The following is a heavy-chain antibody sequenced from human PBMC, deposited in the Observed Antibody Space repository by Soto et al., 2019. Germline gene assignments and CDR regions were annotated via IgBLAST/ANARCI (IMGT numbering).Heavy chain of an antibody. CDR2: ISSTGSTI. J-gene: IGHJ5*02. Sequence: QVQLMESGGGLVKPGGSLRLSCAGSGFTFSDYYMSWIRQAPGKGLEWVSYISSTGSTIYYADSVKGRFTISRDNAKNSLDLRMNNLRDEDTAVYYCARPYGHDSSCYYQRYNWFDTWGQGALVTVSS. D-gene: IGHD3-22*01. CDR3: ARPYGHDSSCYYQRYNWFDT. V-gene: IGHV3-11*01. CDR1: GFTFSDYY.